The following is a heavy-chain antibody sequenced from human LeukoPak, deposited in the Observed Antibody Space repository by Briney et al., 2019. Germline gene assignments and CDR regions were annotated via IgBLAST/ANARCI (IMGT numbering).Heavy chain of an antibody. Sequence: GGSLRLSCAASGFTFSGSAMHWVRQAPGKGLEWVAVISNDGKNKYYADSVKGRFTISRDNSKNTLYLQMNSLRTDDTAVYYCARGLAYYYDSSAYFLDYWGQGTLVTVSS. CDR2: ISNDGKNK. CDR1: GFTFSGSA. V-gene: IGHV3-30*04. J-gene: IGHJ4*02. D-gene: IGHD3-22*01. CDR3: ARGLAYYYDSSAYFLDY.